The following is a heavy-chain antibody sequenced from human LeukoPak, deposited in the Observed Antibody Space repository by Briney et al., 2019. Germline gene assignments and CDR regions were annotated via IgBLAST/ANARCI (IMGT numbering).Heavy chain of an antibody. CDR2: ISTNGGKT. Sequence: GGSLGLSRSVSGFTFTAYTMHWVRQAPGRGLQYVSSISTNGGKTYYADSMKGRFTISRENSKNTLFLQMSSLRVEDTAVYYCVKVQWIDCWGRGRLVTFAS. CDR1: GFTFTAYT. D-gene: IGHD2-8*01. J-gene: IGHJ4*01. CDR3: VKVQWIDC. V-gene: IGHV3-64D*09.